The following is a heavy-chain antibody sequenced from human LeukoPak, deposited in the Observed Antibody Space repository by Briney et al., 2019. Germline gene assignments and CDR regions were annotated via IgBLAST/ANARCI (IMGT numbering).Heavy chain of an antibody. Sequence: GGSLRLSCAASGFTFSSYAMTWVRQAPGKGLEWVASISPSSTYIYYGDSLKGRVTVSRDNAKSLLFLHMSSLRPDDTAVYYCARDFTGGEYFDSWGQGALVSVSS. D-gene: IGHD3-16*01. CDR1: GFTFSSYA. CDR3: ARDFTGGEYFDS. J-gene: IGHJ4*02. CDR2: ISPSSTYI. V-gene: IGHV3-21*06.